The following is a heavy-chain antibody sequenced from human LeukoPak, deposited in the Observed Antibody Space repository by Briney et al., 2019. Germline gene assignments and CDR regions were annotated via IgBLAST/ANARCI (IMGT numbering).Heavy chain of an antibody. J-gene: IGHJ5*02. CDR3: ARGHLGLSP. CDR1: GGSLRGYP. Sequence: SETLSLTRTVSGGSLRGYPWTRVRQPPGPGLEWIGYFHNSRTTSYNPSLTGRVTISVDTAMDQISLKLNSVTAADTAVYYCARGHLGLSPWGQGTLVTVSS. CDR2: FHNSRTT. V-gene: IGHV4-59*01. D-gene: IGHD3-10*01.